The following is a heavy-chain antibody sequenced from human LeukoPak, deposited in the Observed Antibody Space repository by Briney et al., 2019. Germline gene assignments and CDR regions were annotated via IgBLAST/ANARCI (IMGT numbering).Heavy chain of an antibody. CDR2: IYSSGST. CDR1: GGSISSYY. Sequence: SETLSLTFIVSGGSISSYYWSWIRQPPGKGLEWIGYIYSSGSTDYNPSLKSRVTISLDTSNHQFSLKLTSVTAADTAVYYCARHVGIHLWSLYFDYWGQGSLVTVSS. J-gene: IGHJ4*02. CDR3: ARHVGIHLWSLYFDY. D-gene: IGHD5-18*01. V-gene: IGHV4-59*08.